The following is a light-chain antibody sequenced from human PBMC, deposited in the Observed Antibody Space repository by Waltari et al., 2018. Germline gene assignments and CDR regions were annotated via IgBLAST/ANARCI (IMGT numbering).Light chain of an antibody. CDR1: SSDVGTYNR. CDR3: SSYTPSATLL. J-gene: IGLJ2*01. V-gene: IGLV2-18*02. Sequence: QSALTQPPSVSGSPGQSVTIPCSDTSSDVGTYNRLSWYQQPPGTAPKLIIFEVSSRPSGVPDRFSGSKSGSTASLTISGLQAEDEGDYYCSSYTPSATLLFGGGTKLTVL. CDR2: EVS.